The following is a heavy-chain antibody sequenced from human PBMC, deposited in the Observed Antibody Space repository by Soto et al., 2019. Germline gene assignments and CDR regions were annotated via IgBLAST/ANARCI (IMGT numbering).Heavy chain of an antibody. J-gene: IGHJ4*02. CDR3: ARHGNGDDY. Sequence: ASVKVSCKASGYTFTSYGINWVRQAPGQGLEWMGWIRSYNNSTNYAQKLQGRVTMTTDTSTNTAYMELRSLRSDDTAVYYCARHGNGDDYWGQGTLVTVSS. CDR1: GYTFTSYG. D-gene: IGHD2-8*01. V-gene: IGHV1-18*01. CDR2: IRSYNNST.